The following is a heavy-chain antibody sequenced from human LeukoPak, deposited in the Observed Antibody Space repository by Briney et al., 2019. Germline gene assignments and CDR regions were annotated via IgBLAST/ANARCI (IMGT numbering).Heavy chain of an antibody. CDR3: ARPTKWLDAFDI. Sequence: SETLSLTCTVSGGSISSSSYYWGWIRQPPGKGLECIGSIYYSGSTYYNPSLKSRVTISVDTSKNQFSLKLSSVTAADTAVYYCARPTKWLDAFDIWGQGTMVTVSS. V-gene: IGHV4-39*01. D-gene: IGHD3-22*01. CDR2: IYYSGST. CDR1: GGSISSSSYY. J-gene: IGHJ3*02.